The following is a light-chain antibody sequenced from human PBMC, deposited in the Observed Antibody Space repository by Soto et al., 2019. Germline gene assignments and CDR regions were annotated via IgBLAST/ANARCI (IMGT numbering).Light chain of an antibody. CDR2: STS. J-gene: IGLJ3*02. Sequence: QTVVTQEPSLTVSPGGTVTLTCASSTVAVTSGYYPNWFQQKTGQAPRALIYSTSNKESWTPARFSGSLLGGKAALTLSGVQPEDEAEYYCLLHYAGAWVFGGGTQLTVL. CDR1: TVAVTSGYY. V-gene: IGLV7-43*01. CDR3: LLHYAGAWV.